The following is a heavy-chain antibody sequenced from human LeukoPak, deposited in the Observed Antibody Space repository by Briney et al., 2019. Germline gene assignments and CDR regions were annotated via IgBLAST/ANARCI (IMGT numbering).Heavy chain of an antibody. CDR3: AKSMDYYDSSGYLGLPYYYYYGMDV. CDR2: IYYSGST. V-gene: IGHV4-59*08. D-gene: IGHD3-22*01. J-gene: IGHJ6*02. CDR1: GGSISSYY. Sequence: PSETLSLTCIVSGGSISSYYWSWIRQPPGKGLEWIGYIYYSGSTNYNPSLKSRVTISVDTSKNQFSLKLSSVTAADTAVYYCAKSMDYYDSSGYLGLPYYYYYGMDVWSQGTTVTVSS.